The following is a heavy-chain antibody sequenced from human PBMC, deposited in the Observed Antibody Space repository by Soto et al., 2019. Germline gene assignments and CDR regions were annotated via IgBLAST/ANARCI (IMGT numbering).Heavy chain of an antibody. CDR2: INTGNGNT. CDR1: GITYTTYA. D-gene: IGHD5-12*01. CDR3: ARAISGYVS. Sequence: QVQLVQSGAEVKKPGASVKVACKASGITYTTYAIHWVRQAPGQGLEWMGWINTGNGNTRYSQRFQGRVTLTTDTSARTAYMDVSRLTSEDTSVYYCARAISGYVSWGQGTLITVSS. V-gene: IGHV1-3*04. J-gene: IGHJ5*02.